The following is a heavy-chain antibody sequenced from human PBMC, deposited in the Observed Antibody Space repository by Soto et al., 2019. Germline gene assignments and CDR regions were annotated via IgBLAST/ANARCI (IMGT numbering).Heavy chain of an antibody. CDR3: ARPANTVADHFDL. CDR2: IYPSDSDT. CDR1: GYTFTIYW. V-gene: IGHV5-51*01. Sequence: GESLKISCQVSGYTFTIYWIGWVRQMPGKGLEWMGIIYPSDSDTRYSPSFQGQVTISADQSINTAYLQWDSLRASDTAIYYCARPANTVADHFDLWGQGTPVTVSS. D-gene: IGHD4-17*01. J-gene: IGHJ4*02.